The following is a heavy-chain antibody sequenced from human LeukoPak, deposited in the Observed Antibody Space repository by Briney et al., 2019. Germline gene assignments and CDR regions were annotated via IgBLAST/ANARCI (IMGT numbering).Heavy chain of an antibody. D-gene: IGHD6-13*01. V-gene: IGHV3-9*01. J-gene: IGHJ4*02. Sequence: GGSLRLSCAASGFTFDDYAMLWVRQAPGKGLEWVSGISWNSGSIGYADSVKGRFTISRDNAKNSLYLQMNSLRAEDTALYYCAKTSAAFPDRYYFDYWGQGTLVTVSS. CDR1: GFTFDDYA. CDR2: ISWNSGSI. CDR3: AKTSAAFPDRYYFDY.